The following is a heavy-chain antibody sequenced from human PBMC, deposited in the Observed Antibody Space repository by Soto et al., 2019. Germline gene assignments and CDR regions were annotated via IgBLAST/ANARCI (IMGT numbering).Heavy chain of an antibody. V-gene: IGHV3-30*18. J-gene: IGHJ6*02. Sequence: QVQLVESGGGVVQPRRSLRLSCAASGLAFSSYGMHWVRQAPGKGLEWVAVISFDGRSESYADAVKGRFTISRDNSKNTLYLQMNSLRPEDTALYYCVKEPGDASGIYYYYYGMDVWGQGTTVTVSS. D-gene: IGHD3-10*01. CDR3: VKEPGDASGIYYYYYGMDV. CDR1: GLAFSSYG. CDR2: ISFDGRSE.